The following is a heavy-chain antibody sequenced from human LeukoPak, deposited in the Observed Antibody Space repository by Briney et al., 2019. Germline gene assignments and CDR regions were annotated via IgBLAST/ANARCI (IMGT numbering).Heavy chain of an antibody. J-gene: IGHJ4*02. CDR3: ARDHVVVVAANSLDY. CDR2: ISGSGGST. V-gene: IGHV3-23*01. D-gene: IGHD2-15*01. CDR1: GFTFSSYA. Sequence: GGSLRLSCPASGFTFSSYAMSWVRQAPGKGLEWVSAISGSGGSTYYADSVKGRFTISRDNSKNTLYLQMNSLRAEDTAVYYCARDHVVVVAANSLDYWGQGTLVTVSS.